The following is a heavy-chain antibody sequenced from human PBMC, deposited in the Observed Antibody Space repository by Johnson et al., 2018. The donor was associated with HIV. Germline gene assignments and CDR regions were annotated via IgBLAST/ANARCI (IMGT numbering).Heavy chain of an antibody. Sequence: VQLVESGGGLVKPGGSLRLSCAASGFTFSNAWMSWVRQAPGKGLEWVGRIKSKTDGGTTDYAAPVKGRFTISRDDSKNTLYLQMNSLKTEDTAVYYCTTWGELLGPDDAFYIWGQGTMVTVSS. V-gene: IGHV3-15*01. CDR2: IKSKTDGGTT. J-gene: IGHJ3*02. CDR3: TTWGELLGPDDAFYI. D-gene: IGHD1-26*01. CDR1: GFTFSNAW.